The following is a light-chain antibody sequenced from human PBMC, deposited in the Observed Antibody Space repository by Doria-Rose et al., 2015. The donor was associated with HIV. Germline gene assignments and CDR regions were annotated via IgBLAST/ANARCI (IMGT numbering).Light chain of an antibody. CDR1: QGIRNS. Sequence: DIRVTQSPSSLSASVGDRVTITCRVSQGIRNSLAWYQQKPGKAPKLLVYAASALESGVPSRFSGSGSGTDYTLTICSLQPEDFATYYCQQYYSTPQTFGQGTKLEIK. J-gene: IGKJ2*01. V-gene: IGKV1-NL1*01. CDR2: AAS. CDR3: QQYYSTPQT.